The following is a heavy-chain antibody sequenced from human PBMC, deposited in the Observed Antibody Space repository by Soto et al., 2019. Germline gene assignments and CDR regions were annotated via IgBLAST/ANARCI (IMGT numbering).Heavy chain of an antibody. J-gene: IGHJ4*02. V-gene: IGHV4-59*01. CDR2: IYDSGST. Sequence: SETLSLTCTVSGGSIISYYWSWIRQPPGKGLEWIGYIYDSGSTNYNPSLKSRVTISEDTSKNQFSLKLRSVTAADTSFYYCARDQDGSGNYYTRYFDYWGQGTLVTVSS. CDR3: ARDQDGSGNYYTRYFDY. CDR1: GGSIISYY. D-gene: IGHD3-10*01.